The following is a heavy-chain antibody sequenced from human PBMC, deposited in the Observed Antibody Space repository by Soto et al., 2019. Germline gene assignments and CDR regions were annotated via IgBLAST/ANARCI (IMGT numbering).Heavy chain of an antibody. J-gene: IGHJ6*02. Sequence: QVQLQESGPGLVKPSQTLSLTCTVSGGSISSGDYYWSWIRQPPGKGLEWIGYIYYSGSTYYNPSLMSRVTISVDTSKNQFSLKLSSVTAADTAVYYCARDRYCSSTSCYYYYYYGMDVWGQGTTVTVSS. D-gene: IGHD2-2*01. CDR3: ARDRYCSSTSCYYYYYYGMDV. CDR1: GGSISSGDYY. V-gene: IGHV4-30-4*01. CDR2: IYYSGST.